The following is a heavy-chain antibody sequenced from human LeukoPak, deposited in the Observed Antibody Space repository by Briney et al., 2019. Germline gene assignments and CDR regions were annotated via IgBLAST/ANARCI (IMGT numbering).Heavy chain of an antibody. CDR3: ARARAAGLGGY. V-gene: IGHV3-21*04. J-gene: IGHJ4*02. D-gene: IGHD6-13*01. CDR1: GFTFSTYS. CDR2: ISSSSSYI. Sequence: PGGSLRLSCAASGFTFSTYSMNWVRQAPGKGLEWVSSISSSSSYIYYADSVKGRFTISRDNAKNSLYLQMNSLGAEDTAVYYCARARAAGLGGYWGQGTLVTVSS.